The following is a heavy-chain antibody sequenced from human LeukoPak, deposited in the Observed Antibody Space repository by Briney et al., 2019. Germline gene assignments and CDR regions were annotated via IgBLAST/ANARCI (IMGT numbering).Heavy chain of an antibody. Sequence: PGGSLRLSCAASGFTFSNAWMNWVRQSPGKGLEWVGRIKTKTDGGTTDYAAPVKGRFSISRDDSADTLYLQMNSLKTEDTAVYYCTADVFKSGYGDPQNFDYWGQGTLVTVSS. J-gene: IGHJ4*02. D-gene: IGHD4-17*01. CDR3: TADVFKSGYGDPQNFDY. CDR2: IKTKTDGGTT. CDR1: GFTFSNAW. V-gene: IGHV3-15*01.